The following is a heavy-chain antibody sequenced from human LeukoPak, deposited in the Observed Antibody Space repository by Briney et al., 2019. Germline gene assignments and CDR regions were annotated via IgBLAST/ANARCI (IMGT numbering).Heavy chain of an antibody. CDR3: ARESRITMVRGVPNPLDY. CDR1: GFTFDDYG. J-gene: IGHJ4*02. CDR2: INWIGGST. D-gene: IGHD3-10*01. Sequence: GGSLRLSCAASGFTFDDYGMSWVRQAPAKGLEWVSGINWIGGSTGYADSVKGRFTISRDNAKNSLYLQMNSLRAEDTALYYCARESRITMVRGVPNPLDYWGQGTLVTVSS. V-gene: IGHV3-20*04.